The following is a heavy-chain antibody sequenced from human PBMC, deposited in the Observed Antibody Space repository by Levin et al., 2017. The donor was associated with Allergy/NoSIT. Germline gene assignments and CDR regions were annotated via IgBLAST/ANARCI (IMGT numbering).Heavy chain of an antibody. V-gene: IGHV3-23*01. D-gene: IGHD3-10*01. CDR1: GFTFSNYA. J-gene: IGHJ4*02. Sequence: GESLKISCAVSGFTFSNYAMTWVRQAPGRGLEWVSSISSNGGHPYYADSVKGRFTISRDNSKNTLYLQMNSLRVEDSAVYYCANGENYYGSGIFNYWGQGTLVTVSS. CDR3: ANGENYYGSGIFNY. CDR2: ISSNGGHP.